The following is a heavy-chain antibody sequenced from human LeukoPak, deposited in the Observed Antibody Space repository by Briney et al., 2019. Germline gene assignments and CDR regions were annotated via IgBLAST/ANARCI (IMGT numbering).Heavy chain of an antibody. CDR1: GYTFTSYD. CDR3: ASLLIDYYDSSGYPKEGAFDI. Sequence: GASVKVSCKASGYTFTSYDINWVRQATGQGLEWMGWMNPNSGNTGYAQKFQGRVTMTRNTSISTAYMELSSLRSEDTAVYYCASLLIDYYDSSGYPKEGAFDIWGQGTMVTVSS. CDR2: MNPNSGNT. J-gene: IGHJ3*02. V-gene: IGHV1-8*01. D-gene: IGHD3-22*01.